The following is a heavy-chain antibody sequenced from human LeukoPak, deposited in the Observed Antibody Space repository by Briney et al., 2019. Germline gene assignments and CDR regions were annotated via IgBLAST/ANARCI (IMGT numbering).Heavy chain of an antibody. CDR1: GFTFSSYA. CDR3: ASDGPRIAHYYYYGMDV. J-gene: IGHJ6*02. CDR2: ISYDGSNK. V-gene: IGHV3-30-3*01. Sequence: GGSLRLSCAASGFTFSSYAMHWVRQAPGKGLEWVAVISYDGSNKYYADSVKGRFTISRDNSKNTLYLQMNSLRAEDTAVYYCASDGPRIAHYYYYGMDVWGQGTTVTVSS. D-gene: IGHD6-13*01.